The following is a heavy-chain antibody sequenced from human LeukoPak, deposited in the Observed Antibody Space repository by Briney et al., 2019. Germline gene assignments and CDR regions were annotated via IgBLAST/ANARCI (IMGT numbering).Heavy chain of an antibody. Sequence: SETLSLTCTVSGDSISSSSYYWGWLRQPPGKGLEWIGSIYYSGSTYYNPSLKSQVTISVDTSKTQFSLKLSSFTAADTAVYYCAIVDSYDLFDYWGQGTLVTVSS. J-gene: IGHJ4*02. CDR1: GDSISSSSYY. D-gene: IGHD5-18*01. V-gene: IGHV4-39*01. CDR2: IYYSGST. CDR3: AIVDSYDLFDY.